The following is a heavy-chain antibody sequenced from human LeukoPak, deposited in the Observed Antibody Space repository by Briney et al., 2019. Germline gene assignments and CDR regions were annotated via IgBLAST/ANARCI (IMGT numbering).Heavy chain of an antibody. CDR1: GFTFSSYG. V-gene: IGHV3-33*01. D-gene: IGHD4-17*01. Sequence: SGRSLRLSCASSGFTFSSYGMHWGRQAPGKGLEWVAVIWYDGSNKYYADSVKGRFTISRDNSKNTLYLQMNSLRAEDTAVYYCARGDGDYAGGYFDLWGRGTLVTVSS. CDR2: IWYDGSNK. CDR3: ARGDGDYAGGYFDL. J-gene: IGHJ2*01.